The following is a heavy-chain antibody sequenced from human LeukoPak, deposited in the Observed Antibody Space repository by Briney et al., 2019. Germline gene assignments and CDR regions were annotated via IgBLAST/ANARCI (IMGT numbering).Heavy chain of an antibody. CDR1: GFTFSRYG. Sequence: GGSLRLSCAASGFTFSRYGMHWVRQAPGKGLEWGAFIRYDESTKYYADSVKGRFTVSRDNSKNTLTLQMNSLRADDSAVYYCARTEKSDLFSYFYAMDVWRQGTTVTVSS. V-gene: IGHV3-30*02. CDR3: ARTEKSDLFSYFYAMDV. J-gene: IGHJ6*02. D-gene: IGHD3-9*01. CDR2: IRYDESTK.